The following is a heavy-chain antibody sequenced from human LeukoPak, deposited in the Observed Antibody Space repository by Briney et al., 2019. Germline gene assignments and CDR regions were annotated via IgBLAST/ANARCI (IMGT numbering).Heavy chain of an antibody. CDR2: IYYSGST. D-gene: IGHD6-13*01. CDR3: ARDTAAGI. CDR1: GGSITNYF. V-gene: IGHV4-59*01. Sequence: SETLSLTCTVSGGSITNYFWSWIRQPPGKGLEWIGYIYYSGSTTYNPSPKNRVTISVDTSKNQFSLKLSSVTAADTAVYYCARDTAAGIWGQGTLVTVSS. J-gene: IGHJ4*02.